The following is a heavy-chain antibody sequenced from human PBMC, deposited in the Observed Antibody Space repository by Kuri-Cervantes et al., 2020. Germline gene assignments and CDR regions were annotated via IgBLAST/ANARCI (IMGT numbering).Heavy chain of an antibody. V-gene: IGHV4-34*01. CDR1: GGSISSYY. D-gene: IGHD2-2*01. CDR2: INHSGST. J-gene: IGHJ3*02. Sequence: SETLSLTCTVSGGSISSYYWSWIRQPPGKGLEWIGEINHSGSTNYNPSLKSRVTISVDTSKKKFSLKLSSVTAADTAVYYCARGLVVVPAARKVGAFDIWGQGTMVTVSS. CDR3: ARGLVVVPAARKVGAFDI.